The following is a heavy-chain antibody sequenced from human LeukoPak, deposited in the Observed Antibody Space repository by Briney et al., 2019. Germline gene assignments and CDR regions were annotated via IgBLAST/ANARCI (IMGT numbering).Heavy chain of an antibody. D-gene: IGHD3-22*01. J-gene: IGHJ4*02. CDR3: ARGRPTYYDSSGPVDY. Sequence: SETLSLTCAVCGGSFSGYYWSWIRQPPGKGLEWIGEINHSGSTNYNPSLKSRVTISVDTSKNQFSLKLSSVTAADTAVYYCARGRPTYYDSSGPVDYWGQGTLVTVSS. CDR1: GGSFSGYY. CDR2: INHSGST. V-gene: IGHV4-34*01.